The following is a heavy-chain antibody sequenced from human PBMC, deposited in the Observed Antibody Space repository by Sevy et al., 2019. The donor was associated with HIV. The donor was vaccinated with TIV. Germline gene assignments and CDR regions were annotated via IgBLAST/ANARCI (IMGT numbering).Heavy chain of an antibody. D-gene: IGHD3-10*01. CDR3: SGYYGSGSPRGNAFDI. CDR1: GFTFSSYA. CDR2: ISGSGGST. J-gene: IGHJ3*02. Sequence: GGSLRLSCAASGFTFSSYAMSWVRQAPGKGLEWVSAISGSGGSTYYADSVKGRFTISRDSSKNTLYLQMNSLRAEDTAVYYCSGYYGSGSPRGNAFDIWGQGTMVTVSS. V-gene: IGHV3-23*01.